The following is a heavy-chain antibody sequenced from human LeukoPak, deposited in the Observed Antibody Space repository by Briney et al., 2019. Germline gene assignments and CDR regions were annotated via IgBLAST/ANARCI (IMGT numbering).Heavy chain of an antibody. D-gene: IGHD3-22*01. J-gene: IGHJ4*02. CDR3: ARAPTYYYDSSGYLPEGDFDY. Sequence: ASVKVSCKASGGTFSSYAISWVRQAPGQGLEWMGGIIPIFGTANYAQKFQGRVTITADESTSTAYMELRSLRSDDTAVYYCARAPTYYYDSSGYLPEGDFDYWGQGTLVTVSS. CDR2: IIPIFGTA. CDR1: GGTFSSYA. V-gene: IGHV1-69*13.